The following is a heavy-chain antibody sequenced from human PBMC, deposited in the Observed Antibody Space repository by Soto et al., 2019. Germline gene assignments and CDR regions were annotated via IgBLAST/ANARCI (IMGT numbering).Heavy chain of an antibody. D-gene: IGHD3-10*01. CDR3: ARDLRGDYYGSGSRFDP. J-gene: IGHJ5*02. Sequence: GDSVKVSCKASGYTFTSYYMHWVRQAPGQGLEWMGIINPSGGSASYAQKFQGRVTMTRDTSTSTVYMELSSLRSEDTAVYYCARDLRGDYYGSGSRFDPWGQGTLVTVSS. CDR1: GYTFTSYY. V-gene: IGHV1-46*03. CDR2: INPSGGSA.